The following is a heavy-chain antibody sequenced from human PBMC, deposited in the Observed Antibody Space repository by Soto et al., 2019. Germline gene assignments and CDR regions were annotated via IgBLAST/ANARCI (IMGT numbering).Heavy chain of an antibody. D-gene: IGHD3-9*01. V-gene: IGHV4-30-2*01. Sequence: QLQLQESGSGLVKPSQTLSLSCAVSGGSISSGGYSWNWIRQAPGKGLEWIGYIYHSGSTYYNPSLKSRVPMSVAQSNTQFSMKLSSVTVAGTAVYFCARDSLTGYVFGSWGPGDRVTVSS. CDR2: IYHSGST. CDR3: ARDSLTGYVFGS. J-gene: IGHJ4*02. CDR1: GGSISSGGYS.